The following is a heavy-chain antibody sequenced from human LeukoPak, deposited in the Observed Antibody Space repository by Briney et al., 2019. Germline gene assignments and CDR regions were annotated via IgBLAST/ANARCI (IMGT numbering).Heavy chain of an antibody. CDR2: INPNSGGT. V-gene: IGHV1-2*02. CDR1: GYTFTGYY. CDR3: ATPVAGYSGYDFDY. J-gene: IGHJ4*02. D-gene: IGHD5-12*01. Sequence: ASVKVSCKASGYTFTGYYMHWVRQAPGQGLEWMGWINPNSGGTNYAQKFQGRATMTRDTSISTAYMELSRLRSDDTAVYYCATPVAGYSGYDFDYWGQGTLVTVSS.